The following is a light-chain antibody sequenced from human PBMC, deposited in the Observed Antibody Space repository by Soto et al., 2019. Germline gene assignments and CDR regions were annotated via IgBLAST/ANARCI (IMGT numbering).Light chain of an antibody. J-gene: IGKJ1*01. V-gene: IGKV3-11*01. Sequence: EIVLTQSPATLSLSPGERATLACRASQSFSSYLAWYQQKPGQAPRLLIYDASNRAAGVPDRFSGSGSGTHFPLTISRLEPEDFAVYYCQPYGTSTWTFGHGTKVDIK. CDR3: QPYGTSTWT. CDR1: QSFSSY. CDR2: DAS.